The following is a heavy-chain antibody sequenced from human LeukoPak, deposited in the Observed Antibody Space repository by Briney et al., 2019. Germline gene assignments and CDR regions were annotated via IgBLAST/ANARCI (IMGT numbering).Heavy chain of an antibody. J-gene: IGHJ6*03. Sequence: GASVKVSCKASGYTFTGYYMHWVRQAPGQGLEWMGWINPNSGGTNYAQKFQGRVTMTRDTSISTAYMELSRLRSDDTAVYYCARDRGSGSYSRYYYYMDVWGKGTTVTISS. V-gene: IGHV1-2*02. CDR3: ARDRGSGSYSRYYYYMDV. CDR1: GYTFTGYY. D-gene: IGHD3-10*01. CDR2: INPNSGGT.